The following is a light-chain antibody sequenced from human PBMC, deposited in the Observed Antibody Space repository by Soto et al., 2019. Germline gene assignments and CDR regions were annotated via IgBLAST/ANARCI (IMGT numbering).Light chain of an antibody. V-gene: IGLV2-11*01. CDR2: EVS. J-gene: IGLJ2*01. CDR1: SSDVGDYNY. Sequence: HSALTQPRSVSGSPGQSVTISCTGTSSDVGDYNYVSWYQQHPGKAPKFIIYEVSKRPSGVPDRFSGSKSGNTASLTISGLQAEDEADYYCCSYAGTYTVVFGGGTKLTVL. CDR3: CSYAGTYTVV.